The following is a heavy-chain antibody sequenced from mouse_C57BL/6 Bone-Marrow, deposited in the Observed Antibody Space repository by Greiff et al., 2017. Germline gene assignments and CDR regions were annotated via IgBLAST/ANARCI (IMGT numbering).Heavy chain of an antibody. J-gene: IGHJ3*01. CDR3: ARQGIVTTKFAY. CDR1: GFTFSDYY. V-gene: IGHV5-12*01. Sequence: EVMLVESGGGLVQPGGSLKLSCAASGFTFSDYYMYWVRQTPEKRLECVAYISNGGGSTYYPDTVKGRFTISRDNAKNTLYLQMSRLKSEDTAMYYCARQGIVTTKFAYWGQGTLVTVSA. D-gene: IGHD2-5*01. CDR2: ISNGGGST.